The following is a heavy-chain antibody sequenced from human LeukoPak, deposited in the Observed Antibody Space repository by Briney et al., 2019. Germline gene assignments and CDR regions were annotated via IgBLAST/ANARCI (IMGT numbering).Heavy chain of an antibody. CDR3: ARYYYDSSGYYWVDY. CDR2: ISAYNGNT. CDR1: GYTFTSYG. V-gene: IGHV1-18*01. J-gene: IGHJ4*02. D-gene: IGHD3-22*01. Sequence: ASVKVSCKASGYTFTSYGISWVRQAPGQGLEWMGWISAYNGNTNYAQKLQGRVTMTTDTSTSTAYMELRSLRSDDTAVYYCARYYYDSSGYYWVDYWGQGTLATVSS.